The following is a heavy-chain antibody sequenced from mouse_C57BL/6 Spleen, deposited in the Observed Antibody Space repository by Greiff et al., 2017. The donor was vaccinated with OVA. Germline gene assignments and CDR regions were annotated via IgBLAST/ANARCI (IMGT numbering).Heavy chain of an antibody. V-gene: IGHV5-4*01. J-gene: IGHJ3*01. CDR1: GFTFSSYA. CDR3: ARGGATMVTTWFAY. Sequence: EVHLVESGGGLVKPGGSLKLSCAASGFTFSSYAMSWVRQTPEKRLEWVATISDGGSYTYYPDNVKGRFTISRDNAKNNLYLQMSHLKSEDTAMYYCARGGATMVTTWFAYWGQGTLVTVSA. D-gene: IGHD2-2*01. CDR2: ISDGGSYT.